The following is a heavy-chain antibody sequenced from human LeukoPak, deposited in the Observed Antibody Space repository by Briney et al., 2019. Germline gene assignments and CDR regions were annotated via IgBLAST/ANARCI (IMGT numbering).Heavy chain of an antibody. CDR1: GFTFSSYA. D-gene: IGHD4-23*01. J-gene: IGHJ3*02. Sequence: GGSLRLSCAASGFTFSSYAMSWVRQAPGKGLEWVSAISGSGGSTYYAASVKGRFTIYRDSYKNTLYLQMNSLRADDTAVYYCAKDRLRWMPGAFDIWGQGTMVTVSS. CDR3: AKDRLRWMPGAFDI. V-gene: IGHV3-23*01. CDR2: ISGSGGST.